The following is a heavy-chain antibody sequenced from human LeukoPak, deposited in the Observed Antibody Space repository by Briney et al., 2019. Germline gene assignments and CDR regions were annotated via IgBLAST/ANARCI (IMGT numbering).Heavy chain of an antibody. V-gene: IGHV1-8*01. J-gene: IGHJ4*02. CDR2: MNPNSGNT. CDR1: GYTFTSYD. CDR3: ARGVSYYDFWSGYIGGDYFDY. Sequence: ASVKVSCKASGYTFTSYDINWVRQATEQGLEWMGWMNPNSGNTGYTQKFQGRVTMTRNTSISTAYMELSSLRSEDTAVHYCARGVSYYDFWSGYIGGDYFDYWGQGTLVIVSS. D-gene: IGHD3-3*01.